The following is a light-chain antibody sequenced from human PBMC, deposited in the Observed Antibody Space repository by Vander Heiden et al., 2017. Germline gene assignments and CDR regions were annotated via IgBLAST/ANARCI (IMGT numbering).Light chain of an antibody. V-gene: IGLV2-11*01. CDR1: RSDVGAYDY. CDR2: DVN. CDR3: CSYAGSYTFV. J-gene: IGLJ1*01. Sequence: QSALIHPHSVSGCPGHSGTSSCAGTRSDVGAYDYVSWYQQHPGRAPKLIIFDVNKRPSGVPNRFSGSKSGSTASLTISGLQAEDEADYYCCSYAGSYTFVFGIGTRVTVL.